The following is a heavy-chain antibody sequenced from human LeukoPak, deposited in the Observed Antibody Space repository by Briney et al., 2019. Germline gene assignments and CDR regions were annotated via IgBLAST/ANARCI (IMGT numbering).Heavy chain of an antibody. D-gene: IGHD2-2*01. Sequence: PGGSLRLSCAASGFTFSSYAMSWVRQAPGKGLEGVSATSGSGGSTYYADSVKGRFTISRDNSKNTLYLQMNSLRAEDTAVYYCAKAIGYCSSTSCPLDSFDYWGQGTLVTVSS. CDR1: GFTFSSYA. CDR3: AKAIGYCSSTSCPLDSFDY. CDR2: TSGSGGST. V-gene: IGHV3-23*01. J-gene: IGHJ4*02.